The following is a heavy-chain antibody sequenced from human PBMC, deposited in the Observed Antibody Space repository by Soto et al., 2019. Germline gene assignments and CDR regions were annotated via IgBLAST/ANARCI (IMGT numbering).Heavy chain of an antibody. Sequence: GGSLRLSCAASGFSFSNFAMSWVRQAPGTGLEWVSSISGSGDKTYYLDSVKGRFTISRDNSKNTLYLHMNSLGAEDTAVYFCAKDYASTWYWYFDHWGQGTLVTVS. V-gene: IGHV3-23*01. CDR2: ISGSGDKT. J-gene: IGHJ4*02. D-gene: IGHD6-13*01. CDR1: GFSFSNFA. CDR3: AKDYASTWYWYFDH.